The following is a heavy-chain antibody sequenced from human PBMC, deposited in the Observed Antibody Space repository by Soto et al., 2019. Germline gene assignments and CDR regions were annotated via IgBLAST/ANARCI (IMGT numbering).Heavy chain of an antibody. CDR1: EFTFSSYP. CDR2: ISGGGTTT. V-gene: IGHV3-23*01. Sequence: PGGSLRLSCATSEFTFSSYPMSWVRQAPGKGLEWVSVISGGGTTTYYADSVRGRFTISRDNSKKMLYLQMNSLRPEDTALYYCARGGTELRYFSMDVWXTGTTVTVSS. D-gene: IGHD1-7*01. J-gene: IGHJ6*03. CDR3: ARGGTELRYFSMDV.